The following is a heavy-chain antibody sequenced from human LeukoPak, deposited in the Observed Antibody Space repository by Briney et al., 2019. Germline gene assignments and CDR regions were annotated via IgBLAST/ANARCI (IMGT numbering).Heavy chain of an antibody. V-gene: IGHV1-2*02. CDR2: INPNSGGT. Sequence: GASVKVSCKASGYTFTGYYMHWVRQAPGQGLEWMGWINPNSGGTNYAQKFQGRVTMTRDTSISTAYMELSRLRSDDTAVYYCARLWEYYYDSSGDPYFDYWGQGTLVTVSS. CDR3: ARLWEYYYDSSGDPYFDY. J-gene: IGHJ4*02. D-gene: IGHD3-22*01. CDR1: GYTFTGYY.